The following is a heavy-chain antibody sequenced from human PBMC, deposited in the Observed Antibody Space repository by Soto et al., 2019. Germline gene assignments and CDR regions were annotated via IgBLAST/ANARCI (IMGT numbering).Heavy chain of an antibody. CDR3: ASQRYTGDYYYYGMDV. J-gene: IGHJ6*02. CDR1: GGTFSSYA. Sequence: QVQLVQSGAEVKKPGSSVKVSCKASGGTFSSYAISWVRQAPGQGLEWMGGIIPFFSTTNYAQKFQGRVTITADESTSTAYMELSSLRSEDTAVYYCASQRYTGDYYYYGMDVWGQGTTVTVSS. CDR2: IIPFFSTT. V-gene: IGHV1-69*12. D-gene: IGHD1-1*01.